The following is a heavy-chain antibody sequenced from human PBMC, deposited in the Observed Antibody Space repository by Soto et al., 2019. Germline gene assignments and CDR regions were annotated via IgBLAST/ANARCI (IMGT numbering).Heavy chain of an antibody. CDR3: ARESSGATATLDYYYFYMDV. J-gene: IGHJ6*03. Sequence: QVQLVQSGAEVKKPGASVKVSCKTSGDSFSAYYLHWVRKAPGQGLEWLGGVHPNGGATEYGQKFRGRVARTRYTSIRTTYLELTSLRSDDTAIYYCARESSGATATLDYYYFYMDVWGKGTTVTVSS. D-gene: IGHD2-15*01. V-gene: IGHV1-2*02. CDR1: GDSFSAYY. CDR2: VHPNGGAT.